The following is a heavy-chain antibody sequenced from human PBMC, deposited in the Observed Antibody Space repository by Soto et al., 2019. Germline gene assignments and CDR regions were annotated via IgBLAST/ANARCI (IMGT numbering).Heavy chain of an antibody. Sequence: GGSLRLSCAASGFTFSSYSMNWVRQAPGKGLEWVSSISSSSSYIYYADSVKGRFTISRDNAKNSLYLQMNSLRAEDTAVYYCARDRPLPYYGSGSYQFDYWGQGTLVTVSS. CDR1: GFTFSSYS. V-gene: IGHV3-21*01. J-gene: IGHJ4*02. CDR2: ISSSSSYI. CDR3: ARDRPLPYYGSGSYQFDY. D-gene: IGHD3-10*01.